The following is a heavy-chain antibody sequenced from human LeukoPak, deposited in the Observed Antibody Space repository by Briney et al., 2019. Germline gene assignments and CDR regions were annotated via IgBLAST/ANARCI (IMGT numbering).Heavy chain of an antibody. Sequence: SQTLSLTCTVSGGSISSGDYYWSWIRQPPGKGLEWIGYIYYSGSTYYNPSLKSRVTISVDTSKNQFSLKLSSVTAADTAVYYGAREDDSSGYFDYWGQGTLVTVSS. CDR3: AREDDSSGYFDY. V-gene: IGHV4-30-4*08. CDR2: IYYSGST. J-gene: IGHJ4*02. CDR1: GGSISSGDYY. D-gene: IGHD3-22*01.